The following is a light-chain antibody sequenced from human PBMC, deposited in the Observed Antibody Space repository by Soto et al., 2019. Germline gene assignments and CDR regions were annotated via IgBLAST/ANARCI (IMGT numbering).Light chain of an antibody. Sequence: DIVMTQSPDSLAVSLGERATINCKSSQSVLYSSNNNNYLAWYQQKPGQPPKLLIYWASTRESVVPDRFSGSWSGTDFTLTISSLQAEDVAVYYCQQYYTTLWTFGQGTKVEIK. CDR1: QSVLYSSNNNNY. J-gene: IGKJ1*01. CDR3: QQYYTTLWT. CDR2: WAS. V-gene: IGKV4-1*01.